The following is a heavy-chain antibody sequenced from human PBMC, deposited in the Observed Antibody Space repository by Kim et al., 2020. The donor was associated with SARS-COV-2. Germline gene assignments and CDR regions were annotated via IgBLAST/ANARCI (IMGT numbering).Heavy chain of an antibody. D-gene: IGHD3-10*01. CDR2: INGNSGGT. V-gene: IGHV1-2*06. Sequence: ASVKVSCKASGYTFTAYYIQWVRQAPGQGLEWMGRINGNSGGTNYAQKFQGRVTITRDASISTAYMELSSLRSDDTAVYYCARGGSRIPKRDDAFNIWGQGTLVTVSS. J-gene: IGHJ3*02. CDR1: GYTFTAYY. CDR3: ARGGSRIPKRDDAFNI.